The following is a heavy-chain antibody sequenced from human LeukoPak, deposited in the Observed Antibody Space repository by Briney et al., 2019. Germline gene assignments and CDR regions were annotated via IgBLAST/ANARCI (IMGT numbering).Heavy chain of an antibody. CDR3: ARGTSGSYLKYYFDY. Sequence: SETLSLTCTVSGGSISSYYWSWIRQPPGKGLEWIGYIYYSGSTNYNPSLKSRVTISGDTSKNQFSLELSSVTAADTAVYYCARGTSGSYLKYYFDYWGQGTLVTVSS. CDR1: GGSISSYY. CDR2: IYYSGST. V-gene: IGHV4-59*08. D-gene: IGHD1-26*01. J-gene: IGHJ4*02.